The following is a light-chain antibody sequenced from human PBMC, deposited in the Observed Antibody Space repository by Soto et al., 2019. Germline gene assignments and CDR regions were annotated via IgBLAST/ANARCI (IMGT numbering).Light chain of an antibody. Sequence: EMVLTQSPGTLSLSPGEIATLSCRASQSVSSSYLAWYQQKPGQAPRLLIYGASSRATGIPDRFSGSGSGTDFTLTISRLEPEDFAVYYCQQYGSSWVTFGPGTKVDIK. CDR2: GAS. V-gene: IGKV3-20*01. CDR3: QQYGSSWVT. J-gene: IGKJ3*01. CDR1: QSVSSSY.